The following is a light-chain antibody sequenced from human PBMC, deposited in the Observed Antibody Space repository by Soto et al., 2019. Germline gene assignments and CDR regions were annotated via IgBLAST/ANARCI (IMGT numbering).Light chain of an antibody. CDR1: SSDVGGYNY. V-gene: IGLV2-14*01. J-gene: IGLJ2*01. CDR2: AVS. CDR3: SSYTSSSVV. Sequence: QSALTQPASVSGSTGKSITISCTGTSSDVGGYNYVSWYQQHPGKAPKLMIYAVSNRPSGVSNRFSGSKSGNTASLTISGLQAEDEADYYCSSYTSSSVVFGGGTKLTFL.